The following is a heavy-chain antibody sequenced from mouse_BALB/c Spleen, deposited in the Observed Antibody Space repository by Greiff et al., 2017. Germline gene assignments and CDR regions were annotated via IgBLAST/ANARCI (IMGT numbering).Heavy chain of an antibody. CDR1: GYSITSCYY. V-gene: IGHV3-6*02. D-gene: IGHD2-3*01. CDR3: ARGMMPGDAMDY. Sequence: EVQLQESGPGLVKPSQSLSLTCSVTGYSITSCYYWNWIRQFPGNKLEWMGYISYDGSNNYNPSLKNRISITRDTSKNQFFLKLNSVTTEDTATYYCARGMMPGDAMDYWGQGTSVTVSS. CDR2: ISYDGSN. J-gene: IGHJ4*01.